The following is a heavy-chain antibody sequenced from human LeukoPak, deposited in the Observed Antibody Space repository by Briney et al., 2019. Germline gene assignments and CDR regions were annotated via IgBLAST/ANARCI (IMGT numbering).Heavy chain of an antibody. J-gene: IGHJ4*02. CDR1: GFTFSSYA. CDR2: ISYAGSNK. CDR3: AREISGYDDYYFDY. D-gene: IGHD5-12*01. V-gene: IGHV3-30*04. Sequence: PGRSLRHSCAASGFTFSSYAMHWVRQAPGKGLEGVAVISYAGSNKYYADSVKGRFTISRDNSKNTLYLQMNSLRAEDTAVYYCAREISGYDDYYFDYWGQGTLVTVSS.